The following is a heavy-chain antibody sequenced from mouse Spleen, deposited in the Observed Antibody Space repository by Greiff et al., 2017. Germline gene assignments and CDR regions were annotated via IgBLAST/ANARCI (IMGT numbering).Heavy chain of an antibody. J-gene: IGHJ1*01. D-gene: IGHD2-2*01. Sequence: VQLQQPGAELVKPGASVKLSRKASGYTFTSYWMHWGKQRPGQGLEWIGMIHPKSGSTNYNEKFKSKATLTVDKSSSTAYMQLSSLTSEDSAVYYCARLYGYDPNWYFDVWGAGTTVTVSS. CDR2: IHPKSGST. CDR3: ARLYGYDPNWYFDV. CDR1: GYTFTSYW. V-gene: IGHV1-64*01.